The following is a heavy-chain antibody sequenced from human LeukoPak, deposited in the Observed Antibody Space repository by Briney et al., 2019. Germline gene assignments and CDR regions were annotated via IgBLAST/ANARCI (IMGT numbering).Heavy chain of an antibody. CDR1: GFTFSSYS. D-gene: IGHD1-26*01. J-gene: IGHJ5*02. V-gene: IGHV3-21*01. CDR2: ISSSSSYI. Sequence: GGSLRLSCAASGFTFSSYSMNWVRQAPGKGLEWVSSISSSSSYIYYADSVKGRFTISRDNAKNSLYLQMNSLRAEDTAVYYCARDGSWGTYNWFDPWGQGTLVTVSS. CDR3: ARDGSWGTYNWFDP.